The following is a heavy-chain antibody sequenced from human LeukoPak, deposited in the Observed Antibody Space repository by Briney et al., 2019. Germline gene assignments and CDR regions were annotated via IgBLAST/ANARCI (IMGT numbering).Heavy chain of an antibody. J-gene: IGHJ6*04. D-gene: IGHD3-16*01. Sequence: PGGSLRLSCAASGFTFSSYNMNWVRQAPGKGLEWVSSISTSSSYIYYADSVKGRFTISRDNSKNTLYLQMNSLRAEDTAVYYCAREGARGQRHVWGKGTTVTVSS. CDR3: AREGARGQRHV. CDR2: ISTSSSYI. CDR1: GFTFSSYN. V-gene: IGHV3-21*04.